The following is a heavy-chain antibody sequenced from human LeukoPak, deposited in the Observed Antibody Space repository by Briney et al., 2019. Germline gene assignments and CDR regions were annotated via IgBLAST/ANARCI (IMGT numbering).Heavy chain of an antibody. CDR3: ARGVEPLAANTLAY. V-gene: IGHV3-53*01. Sequence: GGSLRLSCAASGFTVITNDMTWVRQAPGKGLEWVSVLYGDGNTKYADSVQGRFTISRDNSKNTLYLEMNSLSPDDTPVYYCARGVEPLAANTLAYWGQGTLVTVSS. CDR1: GFTVITND. D-gene: IGHD1-14*01. CDR2: LYGDGNT. J-gene: IGHJ4*02.